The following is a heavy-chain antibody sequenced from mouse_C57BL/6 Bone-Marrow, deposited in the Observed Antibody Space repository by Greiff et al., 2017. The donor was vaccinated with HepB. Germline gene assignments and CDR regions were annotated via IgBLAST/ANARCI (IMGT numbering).Heavy chain of an antibody. Sequence: QVQLQQPGAELVKPGASVKLSCKASGYTFTSYWMQWVKQRPGQGLEWIGEIDPSDSYTNYNQKFKGKATLTVDTSSSTAYMQLSSLTSEDSAVYYCARFSPLAFWGQGTLVTVSA. CDR3: ARFSPLAF. J-gene: IGHJ3*01. CDR1: GYTFTSYW. V-gene: IGHV1-50*01. CDR2: IDPSDSYT.